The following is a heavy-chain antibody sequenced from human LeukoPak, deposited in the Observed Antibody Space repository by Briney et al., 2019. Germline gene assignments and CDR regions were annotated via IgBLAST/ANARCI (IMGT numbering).Heavy chain of an antibody. CDR1: GFTFSRYA. J-gene: IGHJ3*02. V-gene: IGHV3-23*01. Sequence: PGGSLRLSWAAAGFTFSRYAMSWVRQAPGKGLDWVSAISGSGGSTYYADSVKGWFTISRDNSKNTLYLQMNSLRAEDTAVYYCAKDALEGYCTNGVCYKDAFDIWGQGTMVTVSS. D-gene: IGHD2-8*01. CDR2: ISGSGGST. CDR3: AKDALEGYCTNGVCYKDAFDI.